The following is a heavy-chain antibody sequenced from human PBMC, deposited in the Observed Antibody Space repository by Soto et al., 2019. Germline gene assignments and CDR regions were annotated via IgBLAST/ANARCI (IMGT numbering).Heavy chain of an antibody. V-gene: IGHV4-31*03. CDR1: GASIRSGGYT. J-gene: IGHJ4*02. D-gene: IGHD3-10*01. CDR3: ARGPGTMAKIDY. CDR2: IYYSGST. Sequence: QVQLQESGPGLLRPSQTLSLTCLVPGASIRSGGYTGSGIRHHPGKGLEWIGYIYYSGSTYYNPSLKSRVTISVDTSKNQFSLKLSSVTAADTAVYYCARGPGTMAKIDYWGQGTLVTVSS.